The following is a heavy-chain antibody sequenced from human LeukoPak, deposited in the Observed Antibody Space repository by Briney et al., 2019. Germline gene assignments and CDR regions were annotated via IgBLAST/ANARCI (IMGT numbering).Heavy chain of an antibody. D-gene: IGHD2-2*01. V-gene: IGHV1-2*02. CDR3: ARGRSRGIVVVSAAENFDY. CDR2: INPNSGGT. CDR1: GYTFTGYY. Sequence: ASVKVSCKASGYTFTGYYMHWVRQAPGQGLEWMGWINPNSGGTNYAQKSQGRVTMTRDTSISTAYMELSWLRSDGTAVYYCARGRSRGIVVVSAAENFDYWGQGTLVTVSS. J-gene: IGHJ4*02.